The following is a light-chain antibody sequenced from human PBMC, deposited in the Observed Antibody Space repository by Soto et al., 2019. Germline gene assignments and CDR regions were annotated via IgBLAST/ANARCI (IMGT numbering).Light chain of an antibody. V-gene: IGLV2-14*01. J-gene: IGLJ3*02. CDR3: SSYTSSSPWV. CDR1: SSDVGGYNY. CDR2: DVS. Sequence: QSVLTQPASVSGSPGQSITISCTGTSSDVGGYNYVSWYQQHPGKAPKLMIYDVSNRPSGVSNRFSGSKSGSTASLTISGLQAEDEADYYCSSYTSSSPWVFGGGTQLTVL.